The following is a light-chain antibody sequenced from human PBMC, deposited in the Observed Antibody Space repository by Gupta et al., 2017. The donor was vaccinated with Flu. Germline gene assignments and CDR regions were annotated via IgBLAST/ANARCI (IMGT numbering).Light chain of an antibody. CDR3: LQDGGSPHT. V-gene: IGKV3-20*01. CDR1: QSVSRNY. CDR2: GAS. Sequence: GTLSLSPGEGATLSCRASQSVSRNYLAWYQQKPGQAPRLLIDGASSRAADFPDMFSGSGSGTDFTLTISRLELEDFAVYYCLQDGGSPHTFGEGTKVEIK. J-gene: IGKJ2*01.